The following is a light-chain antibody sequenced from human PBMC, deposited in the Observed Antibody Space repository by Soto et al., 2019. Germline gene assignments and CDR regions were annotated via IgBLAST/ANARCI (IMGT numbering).Light chain of an antibody. J-gene: IGKJ1*01. Sequence: DIQLTQSPSTLSASLGDRVTITCRASQSISNYLAWYQQKPGKAPKVLIYKASSLESGVPSRFSGSGSGTEFTLPSSSLQPDDFATYYCQHCDSYWTFGQGTKVEIK. CDR1: QSISNY. CDR2: KAS. V-gene: IGKV1-5*03. CDR3: QHCDSYWT.